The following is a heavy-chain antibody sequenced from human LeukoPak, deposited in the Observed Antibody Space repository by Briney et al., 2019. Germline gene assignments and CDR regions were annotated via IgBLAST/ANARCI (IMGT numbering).Heavy chain of an antibody. J-gene: IGHJ4*02. CDR1: GGSISSSIHY. V-gene: IGHV4-61*05. Sequence: PSETLSLTCAVSGGSISSSIHYWAWIRQPPGKGLEWIGYIFQSGTTKYNPSLKSRVTILSDVSKNQFSLNLTSVTAADTAVYYCARDSWGRFDYWGQGTLVAVSS. D-gene: IGHD7-27*01. CDR2: IFQSGTT. CDR3: ARDSWGRFDY.